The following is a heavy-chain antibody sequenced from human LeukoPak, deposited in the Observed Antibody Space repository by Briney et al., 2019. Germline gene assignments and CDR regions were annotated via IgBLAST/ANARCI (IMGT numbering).Heavy chain of an antibody. J-gene: IGHJ5*02. CDR2: IYSNGHI. Sequence: SETLSLTCSVSSDSISSSSYLWVWVRQPPGKGLEWIGGIYSNGHISYNPSLKSRAAISVDTSKNQFSLNLSSVTAADTAVYYCARGPYDYNNYRFDPWGQGTLVTVSS. D-gene: IGHD4-11*01. V-gene: IGHV4-39*07. CDR1: SDSISSSSYL. CDR3: ARGPYDYNNYRFDP.